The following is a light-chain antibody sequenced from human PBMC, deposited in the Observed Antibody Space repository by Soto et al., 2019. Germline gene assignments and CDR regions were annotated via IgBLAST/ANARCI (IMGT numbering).Light chain of an antibody. J-gene: IGLJ3*02. Sequence: QSALTQPRSVSGSPGQSVTISCTGTSSDVGGYNYVSWYQQHPGKAPKLIINDVSKRPSGVPDRYAGSKSVNTASLTISGLQAEDEADYYCCSYAGRPSWVFGGGTKLTVL. CDR3: CSYAGRPSWV. V-gene: IGLV2-11*01. CDR1: SSDVGGYNY. CDR2: DVS.